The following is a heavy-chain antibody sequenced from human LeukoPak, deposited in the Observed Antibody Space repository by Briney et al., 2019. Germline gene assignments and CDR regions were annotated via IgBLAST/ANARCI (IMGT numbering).Heavy chain of an antibody. CDR1: GFTFSSYW. Sequence: GGSLRLSCAASGFTFSSYWMSWVRQAPGKGLEWVANIKQDGSEKYYVDSVKGRFTISRDNAKNSLYLQMNSLRAEDTAVYYCARELAMIVGDPDAFDIWGQGTMVTVSS. D-gene: IGHD3-22*01. CDR2: IKQDGSEK. V-gene: IGHV3-7*01. J-gene: IGHJ3*02. CDR3: ARELAMIVGDPDAFDI.